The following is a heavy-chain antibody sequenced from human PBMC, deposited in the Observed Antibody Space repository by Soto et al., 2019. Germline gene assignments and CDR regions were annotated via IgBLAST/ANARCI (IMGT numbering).Heavy chain of an antibody. CDR2: ISWNSGSI. CDR1: GFTFDDYA. D-gene: IGHD2-15*01. Sequence: GGSLRLSCAASGFTFDDYAMHWVRQAPGKGLEWVSGISWNSGSIGYADSVKGRFTISRDNAKNSLYLQMNSLRAEDTALYYCAKVFSGTYYYGMDVWGQGTTVTVSS. V-gene: IGHV3-9*01. J-gene: IGHJ6*02. CDR3: AKVFSGTYYYGMDV.